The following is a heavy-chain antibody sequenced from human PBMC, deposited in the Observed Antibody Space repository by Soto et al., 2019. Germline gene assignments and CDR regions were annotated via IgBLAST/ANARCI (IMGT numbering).Heavy chain of an antibody. D-gene: IGHD2-15*01. CDR1: GFTFRSYG. CDR3: GKDTVACSGGGCALYYYYGMEV. CDR2: ISNDGSNK. J-gene: IGHJ6*02. Sequence: QVQLVESGGGVVQPGTSLRLSCAASGFTFRSYGMHWVRQAPGKGLEWLAVISNDGSNKYLADSVKGRLALSRDNSRNTLYLQINSLRVDATALYYCGKDTVACSGGGCALYYYYGMEVWGQGSTVP. V-gene: IGHV3-30*18.